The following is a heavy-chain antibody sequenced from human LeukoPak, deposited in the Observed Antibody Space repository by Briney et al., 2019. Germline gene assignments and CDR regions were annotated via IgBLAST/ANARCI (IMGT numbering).Heavy chain of an antibody. V-gene: IGHV3-13*01. CDR3: ARVSRAPTIFGVGSYAFDI. J-gene: IGHJ3*02. CDR1: GFTFSSYD. CDR2: TGTAGDT. D-gene: IGHD3-3*01. Sequence: GGSLRLSCAASGFTFSSYDMHRVRQATGKGLEWVSATGTAGDTYYPGSVKGRFTISGENAKNSLYLQMNSLRAGDTAVYYCARVSRAPTIFGVGSYAFDIWGQGTMVTVSS.